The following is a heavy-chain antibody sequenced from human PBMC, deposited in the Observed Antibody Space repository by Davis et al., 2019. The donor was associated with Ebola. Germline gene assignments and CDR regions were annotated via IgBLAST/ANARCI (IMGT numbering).Heavy chain of an antibody. D-gene: IGHD2-2*01. CDR1: GITFSSYA. CDR2: ISGGGGIT. CDR3: AKEYITRESLGYCISTSCHHIVGMDV. V-gene: IGHV3-23*01. J-gene: IGHJ6*02. Sequence: GGSLRLSCAGSGITFSSYAMSWVRQAPGKGLEWVSGISGGGGITYYADSVKGRFTISRDNSKNTLYLQMNSLRAEDTAVYYCAKEYITRESLGYCISTSCHHIVGMDVWGQGTTVTVSS.